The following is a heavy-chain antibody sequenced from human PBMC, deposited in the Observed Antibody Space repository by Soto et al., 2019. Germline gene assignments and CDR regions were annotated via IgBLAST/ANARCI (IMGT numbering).Heavy chain of an antibody. D-gene: IGHD3-22*01. CDR1: GGSISSSSYY. Sequence: SETLSLTCTVSGGSISSSSYYWGWIRQPPGKGLEWIGSIYYSGSTYYNPSLNRRVTITVDTSKNQFSLKISPVTAADTAVYYCARHRGDSSGYYYRIWYFDLWGRGTLVTVSS. CDR3: ARHRGDSSGYYYRIWYFDL. CDR2: IYYSGST. V-gene: IGHV4-39*01. J-gene: IGHJ2*01.